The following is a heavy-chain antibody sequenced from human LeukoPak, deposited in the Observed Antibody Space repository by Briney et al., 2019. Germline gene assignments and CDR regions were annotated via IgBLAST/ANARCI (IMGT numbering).Heavy chain of an antibody. J-gene: IGHJ6*03. CDR2: ISGSGGST. Sequence: GGSLRLSCATSGLTFSSFAMSWVRQAPGKGLEWVSAISGSGGSTYFADSVKGRFTISRDNSKSTVYLQMNSLRAEDTAVYYCARDRWLQSNYYMDVWGKGTTVTISS. V-gene: IGHV3-23*01. CDR3: ARDRWLQSNYYMDV. D-gene: IGHD5-24*01. CDR1: GLTFSSFA.